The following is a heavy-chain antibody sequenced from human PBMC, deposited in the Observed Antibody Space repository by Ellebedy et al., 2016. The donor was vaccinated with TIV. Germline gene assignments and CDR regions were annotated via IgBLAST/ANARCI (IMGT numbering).Heavy chain of an antibody. J-gene: IGHJ3*02. CDR2: IYTAGET. Sequence: GGSLRLSCVASGFPIFDNYMSWVRQSPGKGLEWVSVIYTAGETFYADSVKGRFTLSRDISKNTLSLQINNLRVEDTATYYCARTLQQLGAFDIWGQGTVVSVSS. CDR1: GFPIFDNY. D-gene: IGHD6-13*01. CDR3: ARTLQQLGAFDI. V-gene: IGHV3-66*01.